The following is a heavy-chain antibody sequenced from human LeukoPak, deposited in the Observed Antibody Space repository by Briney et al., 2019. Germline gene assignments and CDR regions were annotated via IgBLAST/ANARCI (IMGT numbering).Heavy chain of an antibody. CDR2: IYYSGST. V-gene: IGHV4-39*01. D-gene: IGHD3-22*01. CDR3: ARKYHYDSSGPIDY. Sequence: SETLSLTCTVSGGSISSSSYYWGWIRQPPGKGLEWIGSIYYSGSTYYNPSLQSRVTMSVDTSKNQFSLRLSSVTAADTAVYYCARKYHYDSSGPIDYWGQGTLVTVSS. J-gene: IGHJ4*02. CDR1: GGSISSSSYY.